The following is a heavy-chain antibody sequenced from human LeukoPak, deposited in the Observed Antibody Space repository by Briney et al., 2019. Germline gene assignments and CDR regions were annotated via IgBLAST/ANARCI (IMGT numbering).Heavy chain of an antibody. D-gene: IGHD2-2*01. CDR1: GGPFSGYY. CDR3: ARRAFGQLLFDY. Sequence: PSETLSLTCAVYGGPFSGYYWSWIRQPPGKGLEWIGEINHSGSTNYNPSLKSRVTISVDTSKNQFSLKLSSVTAADTAVYYCARRAFGQLLFDYWGQGTLVTVSS. CDR2: INHSGST. J-gene: IGHJ4*02. V-gene: IGHV4-34*01.